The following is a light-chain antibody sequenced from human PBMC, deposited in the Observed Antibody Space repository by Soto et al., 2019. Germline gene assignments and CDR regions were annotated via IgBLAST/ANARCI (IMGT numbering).Light chain of an antibody. Sequence: EIVLTQSPGTLSLSPGERATLSCRASQSVTSSDLAWYQQKPGQAPRLLIYGASSRATGIPDRFSGSGSGTDFTLTISRLEPEDFAVYYCQQDCSSPLTFGGGTKVEIK. J-gene: IGKJ4*01. V-gene: IGKV3-20*01. CDR2: GAS. CDR1: QSVTSSD. CDR3: QQDCSSPLT.